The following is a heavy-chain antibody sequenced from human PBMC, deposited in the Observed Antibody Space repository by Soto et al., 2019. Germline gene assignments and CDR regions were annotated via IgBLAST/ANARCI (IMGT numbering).Heavy chain of an antibody. J-gene: IGHJ6*02. CDR2: ISWNSGSI. D-gene: IGHD3-3*01. CDR1: GFTFDDYA. Sequence: GGSLRLSCAASGFTFDDYAMHWVRQAPGKGLEWVSGISWNSGSIGYADSVKGRFTISRDNAKNSLYLQMNSLRAEDTALYYCAKDLGVGPPNYYYYGMDVWGQGTTVTVSS. CDR3: AKDLGVGPPNYYYYGMDV. V-gene: IGHV3-9*01.